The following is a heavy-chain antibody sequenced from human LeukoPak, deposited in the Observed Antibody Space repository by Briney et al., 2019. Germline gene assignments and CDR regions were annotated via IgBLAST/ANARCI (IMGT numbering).Heavy chain of an antibody. J-gene: IGHJ4*02. CDR2: MYYSGST. CDR1: GGSISSSSHY. Sequence: PETLSLTCTVSGGSISSSSHYWAWIRQPPGKGLEWIGSMYYSGSTYYNPSLKSRVTISVVTSKNQFSLRLTSVTAADTAVYYCARLTTVMPYYFDYWGQGTLVTVSS. D-gene: IGHD4-11*01. CDR3: ARLTTVMPYYFDY. V-gene: IGHV4-39*07.